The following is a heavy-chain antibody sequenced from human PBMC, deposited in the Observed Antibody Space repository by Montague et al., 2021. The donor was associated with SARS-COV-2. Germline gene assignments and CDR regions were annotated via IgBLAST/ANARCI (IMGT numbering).Heavy chain of an antibody. D-gene: IGHD2-21*01. CDR3: ARDTEVEIRTYSYYKMDV. CDR1: GGSVNSGNYY. CDR2: ISTSGNT. V-gene: IGHV4-61*02. Sequence: TLSLTCTVSGGSVNSGNYYWSWIRQPAGKRLEWMGRISTSGNTNHNPSLKSRLSILVDTPKNQFSLNLRSVTAADTAVYYCARDTEVEIRTYSYYKMDVWGLGTTVTVSS. J-gene: IGHJ6*02.